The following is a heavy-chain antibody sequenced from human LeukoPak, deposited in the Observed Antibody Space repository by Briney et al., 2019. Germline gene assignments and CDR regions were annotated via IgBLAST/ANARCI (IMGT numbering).Heavy chain of an antibody. CDR2: ISNSGST. V-gene: IGHV4-61*02. CDR3: ARGPYSYDSSGAFDI. D-gene: IGHD3-22*01. CDR1: GDSISSGDYY. J-gene: IGHJ3*02. Sequence: SQTLSLTCTVSGDSISSGDYYWSWIRRPAGKGLEWIGRISNSGSTNYNPSLKSRVTISVDTSKNQFSLKLSSVTAADTAVYFCARGPYSYDSSGAFDIWGQGTMVTVSS.